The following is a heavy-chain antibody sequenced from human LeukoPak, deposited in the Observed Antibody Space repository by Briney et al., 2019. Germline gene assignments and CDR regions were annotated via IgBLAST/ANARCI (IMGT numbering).Heavy chain of an antibody. CDR3: ARKGEGKLGHVDY. D-gene: IGHD1/OR15-1a*01. J-gene: IGHJ4*02. CDR1: GYTFTSYY. V-gene: IGHV1-46*01. CDR2: INPSGGST. Sequence: GASVKVSCKASGYTFTSYYMHWVRQAPGQGLEWMGIINPSGGSTSYAQKFQGRVTMTTDTSTSTAYMELRSLRSDDTAVYYCARKGEGKLGHVDYWGQGTLVTVSS.